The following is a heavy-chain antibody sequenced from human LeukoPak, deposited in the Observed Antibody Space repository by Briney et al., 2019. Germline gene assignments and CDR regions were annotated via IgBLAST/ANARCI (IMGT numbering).Heavy chain of an antibody. D-gene: IGHD6-19*01. CDR1: GFTFSSHC. CDR2: IKQDGSEK. J-gene: IGHJ3*02. CDR3: ARVRIAVAVSAFDI. V-gene: IGHV3-7*01. Sequence: GGSLRLSCEASGFTFSSHCMSWVRQAPGKGLEWVANIKQDGSEKYYVDSVKGRFTISRDNAKNSLYLQMSILRAADTAVYYCARVRIAVAVSAFDIWGQGTMVTVSS.